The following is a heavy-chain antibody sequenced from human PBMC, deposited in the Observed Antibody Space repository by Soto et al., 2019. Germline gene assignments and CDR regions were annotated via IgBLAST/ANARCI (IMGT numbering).Heavy chain of an antibody. CDR1: GGSISSSSYY. J-gene: IGHJ3*02. Sequence: SETLSLTCTVSGGSISSSSYYWGWIRQPPGKGLEWIGSIYYSGSTYYNPSLKSRVTISVDTSKNQFSLKLSSVTAADTAVYYCARHLGGDIVATMDGDAFDIWGQGTMVTVSS. CDR2: IYYSGST. CDR3: ARHLGGDIVATMDGDAFDI. V-gene: IGHV4-39*01. D-gene: IGHD5-12*01.